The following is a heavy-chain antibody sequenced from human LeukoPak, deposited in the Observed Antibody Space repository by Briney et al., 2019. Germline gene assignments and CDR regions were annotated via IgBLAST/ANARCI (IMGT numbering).Heavy chain of an antibody. CDR3: AKGGTIAARRYYYYYMDV. D-gene: IGHD6-6*01. CDR2: ISGSGGST. Sequence: PGGSLRLSCAASGFIFSSYAMSWVRQAPGKGLEWVSAISGSGGSTYYADSVKGRFTISRDNSKNTLYLQMNSLRAEDTAVYYCAKGGTIAARRYYYYYMDVWGKGTTVTVS. CDR1: GFIFSSYA. J-gene: IGHJ6*03. V-gene: IGHV3-23*01.